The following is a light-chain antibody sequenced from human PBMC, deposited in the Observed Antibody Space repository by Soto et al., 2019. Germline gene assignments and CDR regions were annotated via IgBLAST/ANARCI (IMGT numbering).Light chain of an antibody. J-gene: IGLJ2*01. Sequence: QSALTQPPSVSGAPGQRVTISCTGSSSNIGAGYDVHWYQQLPGTAPKLLIYGNNNRPSGVPDRFSGSKSGTSASLAITGLQAEDEADYYCQSCDTSLSGNVVFGGGTKVTVL. V-gene: IGLV1-40*01. CDR1: SSNIGAGYD. CDR2: GNN. CDR3: QSCDTSLSGNVV.